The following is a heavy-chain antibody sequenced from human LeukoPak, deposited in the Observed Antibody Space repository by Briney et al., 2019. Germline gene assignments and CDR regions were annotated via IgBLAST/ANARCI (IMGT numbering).Heavy chain of an antibody. CDR2: IKQNGSEK. CDR3: ADPGVGY. V-gene: IGHV3-7*01. J-gene: IGHJ4*02. Sequence: GGSLRLSCETSGFIFSNCWMSWVRQAPGKGLEWVANIKQNGSEKTYVDSVKGRFTISRDNAQNSLYLQMNSLRVEDTAVYYCADPGVGYWGQGSLVTVSA. D-gene: IGHD2-8*01. CDR1: GFIFSNCW.